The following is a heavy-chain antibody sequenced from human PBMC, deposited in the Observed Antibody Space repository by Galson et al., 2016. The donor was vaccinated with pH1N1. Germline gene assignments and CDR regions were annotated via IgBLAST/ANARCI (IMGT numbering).Heavy chain of an antibody. D-gene: IGHD6-19*01. Sequence: SLRLSCAASGVPFNTYWMNWVRQAPGKGLEWVANINQDGSEKYYVDSVKGRFTISRDNAQNSPYLQMNSLRAEDTAVYYCARAAFSSGSLWGQGTLVTVSS. CDR2: INQDGSEK. V-gene: IGHV3-7*05. CDR3: ARAAFSSGSL. CDR1: GVPFNTYW. J-gene: IGHJ4*02.